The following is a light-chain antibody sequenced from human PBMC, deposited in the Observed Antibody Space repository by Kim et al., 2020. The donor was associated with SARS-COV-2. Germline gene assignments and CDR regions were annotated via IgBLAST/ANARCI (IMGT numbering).Light chain of an antibody. CDR3: QVWDSSSDRLYV. J-gene: IGLJ1*01. CDR2: YDS. Sequence: PGKTARITCGGNNIGSKSVHWYQQKPGQPPVLVIYYDSDRPSGIPERFSGSNSGNTATLTISRVEAGDEADYYCQVWDSSSDRLYVFGTGTKVTVL. CDR1: NIGSKS. V-gene: IGLV3-21*04.